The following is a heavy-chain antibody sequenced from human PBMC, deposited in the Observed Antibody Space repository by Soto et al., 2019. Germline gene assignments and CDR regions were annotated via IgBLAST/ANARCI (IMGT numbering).Heavy chain of an antibody. V-gene: IGHV3-30-3*01. J-gene: IGHJ4*02. Sequence: PXGSLLLSSPASGFTLRSCAMHWVRQAPGKGLEWVAVTSYDGSNKYYADSVKGRFTISRDNSKNTLFLQMDSLRAEDTAVYYCARGFSVVITHFDNWGQGTLVTVSS. CDR2: TSYDGSNK. D-gene: IGHD3-22*01. CDR1: GFTLRSCA. CDR3: ARGFSVVITHFDN.